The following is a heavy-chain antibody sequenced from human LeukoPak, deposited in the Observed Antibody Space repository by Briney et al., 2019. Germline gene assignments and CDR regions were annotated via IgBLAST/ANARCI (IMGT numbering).Heavy chain of an antibody. CDR1: GFTFSSYG. Sequence: HPGGSLRLSCAASGFTFSSYGMHWVRQAPGKGLEWVALISYDGSNKYYADSVKGRFTISRDNSKNTLYLQMNSLRAEDTAVYYCTTDLLPGEWEALGGYWGQGTLVTVSS. D-gene: IGHD1-26*01. CDR2: ISYDGSNK. V-gene: IGHV3-30*03. J-gene: IGHJ4*02. CDR3: TTDLLPGEWEALGGY.